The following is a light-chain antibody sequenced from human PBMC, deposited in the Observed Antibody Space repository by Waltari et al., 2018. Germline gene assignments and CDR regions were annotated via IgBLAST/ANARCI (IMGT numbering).Light chain of an antibody. V-gene: IGKV4-1*01. CDR2: WAS. Sequence: DLVMTQSPYALAVSLGERVTIHCRSSQNLLYNSDNKNYLAWFQQKPGQPPKLLIHWASTRESGVPDRFSGSGAGTEFTLTISSLQAADVAVYYCQQCYSTPYTFGQGTKLEIK. CDR1: QNLLYNSDNKNY. CDR3: QQCYSTPYT. J-gene: IGKJ2*01.